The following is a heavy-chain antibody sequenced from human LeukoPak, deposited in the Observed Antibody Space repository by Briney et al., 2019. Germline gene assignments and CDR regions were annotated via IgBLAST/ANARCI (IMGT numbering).Heavy chain of an antibody. CDR3: VKEVPGTTIYD. J-gene: IGHJ4*02. V-gene: IGHV3-66*01. D-gene: IGHD4-11*01. CDR1: GFIVSTNY. CDR2: IFRGDGT. Sequence: PGGSLRLSCVAYGFIVSTNYMSWVRQAPGKGLEWVAVIFRGDGTYHADSVKGRFTISRDTSKNTVYLHMNSLTAADTAVYYCVKEVPGTTIYDWGQGILVTVSS.